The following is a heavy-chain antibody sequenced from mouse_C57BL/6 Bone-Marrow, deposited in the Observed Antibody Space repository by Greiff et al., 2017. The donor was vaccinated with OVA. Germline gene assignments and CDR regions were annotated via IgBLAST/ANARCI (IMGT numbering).Heavy chain of an antibody. CDR3: ASLSSFFDY. Sequence: EVQLVESGGGLVQPGGSLILSCAASGFTFTDYYMSWVRQPPGKALEWLGFIRNKANGYTTEYSASVKGRFTISRDNSQSILYLQMNALRAEDSATYYCASLSSFFDYWGQGTTLTVSS. CDR2: IRNKANGYTT. D-gene: IGHD1-1*01. J-gene: IGHJ2*01. CDR1: GFTFTDYY. V-gene: IGHV7-3*01.